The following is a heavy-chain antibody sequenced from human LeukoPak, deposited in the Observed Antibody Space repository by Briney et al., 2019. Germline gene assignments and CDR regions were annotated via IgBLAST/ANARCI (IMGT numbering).Heavy chain of an antibody. CDR1: GGSFSGYY. J-gene: IGHJ4*02. CDR3: ARQGPFTMVRGVSGLFDY. Sequence: SETLSLTCAVYGGSFSGYYWSWIRQPPGKGLEWIGEINHSGSTNYNPSLKSRVTISVDTSKNQFSLKLSSVTAADTAVYYCARQGPFTMVRGVSGLFDYWGQGTLVTVSS. D-gene: IGHD3-10*01. V-gene: IGHV4-34*01. CDR2: INHSGST.